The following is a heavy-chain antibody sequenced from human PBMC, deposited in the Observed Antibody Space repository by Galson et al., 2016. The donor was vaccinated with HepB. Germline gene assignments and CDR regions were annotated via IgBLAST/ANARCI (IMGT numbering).Heavy chain of an antibody. D-gene: IGHD2-21*01. Sequence: SLRLSCAASGFIFSDYAIHWVRQAPGKGLEWVSSIICSGVNTYYAVSVRCRFTISRDNSRNAVSLHMNSLRAENTALYYCARGSRVSCAGVRCYPFDSWGQGTQVTVSS. J-gene: IGHJ4*02. V-gene: IGHV3-23*01. CDR1: GFIFSDYA. CDR2: IICSGVNT. CDR3: ARGSRVSCAGVRCYPFDS.